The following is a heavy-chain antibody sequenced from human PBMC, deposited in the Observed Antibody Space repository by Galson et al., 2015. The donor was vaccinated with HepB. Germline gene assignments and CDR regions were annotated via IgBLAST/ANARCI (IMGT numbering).Heavy chain of an antibody. J-gene: IGHJ5*02. V-gene: IGHV1-69*13. CDR2: IIPIFGTA. CDR3: VRDNTYYYDSGSTYYSSWFDP. CDR1: GYTFTSYG. D-gene: IGHD3-22*01. Sequence: SVKVSCKASGYTFTSYGISWVRQAPGQGLEWMGGIIPIFGTANYAQKFQGRVTITADESTSTAYMELSSLRSEDAAVYYCVRDNTYYYDSGSTYYSSWFDPWGQGILVTVSS.